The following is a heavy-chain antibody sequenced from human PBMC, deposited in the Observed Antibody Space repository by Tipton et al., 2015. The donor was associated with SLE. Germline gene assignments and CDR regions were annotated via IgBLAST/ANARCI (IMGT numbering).Heavy chain of an antibody. CDR3: ASSPGVTLFRVVTYFDL. J-gene: IGHJ4*02. V-gene: IGHV4-59*13. D-gene: IGHD3-3*01. CDR1: DDSITTDY. CDR2: VSYSGVT. Sequence: TLSLTCTVSDDSITTDYWTWIRQPPGKGLEYIGYVSYSGVTNSNPSLQSRVTMSIDASKKQVSLRLSSVTAADTAVYYCASSPGVTLFRVVTYFDLWGQGILVTVS.